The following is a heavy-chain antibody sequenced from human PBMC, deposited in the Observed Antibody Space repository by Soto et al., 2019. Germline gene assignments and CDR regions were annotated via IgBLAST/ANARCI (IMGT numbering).Heavy chain of an antibody. J-gene: IGHJ4*02. Sequence: SETLSLTCAVYGGSFSGYYWSWIRQPPGKGLEWIGEINHSGSTNYNPSLKSRVTISVDTSKNQFSLKLSSVTAADTAVYYCASLRGIALFDYWGQGTLVTVSS. CDR2: INHSGST. V-gene: IGHV4-34*01. CDR1: GGSFSGYY. D-gene: IGHD6-13*01. CDR3: ASLRGIALFDY.